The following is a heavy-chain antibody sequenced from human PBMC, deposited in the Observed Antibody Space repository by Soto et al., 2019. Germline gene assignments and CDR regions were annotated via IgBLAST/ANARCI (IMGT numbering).Heavy chain of an antibody. Sequence: SETLSLTCTVSGGSISINGYFWGWIRQPPGKGLEWVGNIAYDGKTSSSPSLKSRVSMSVDTSKNQYSLKLGSVTAADTAVYYCVRPLTTGGFDIWGQGTMVTVS. CDR2: IAYDGKT. CDR3: VRPLTTGGFDI. D-gene: IGHD4-17*01. CDR1: GGSISINGYF. V-gene: IGHV4-39*01. J-gene: IGHJ3*02.